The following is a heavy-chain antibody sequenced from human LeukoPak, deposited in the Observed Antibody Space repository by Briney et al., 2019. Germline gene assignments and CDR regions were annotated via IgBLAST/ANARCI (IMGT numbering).Heavy chain of an antibody. J-gene: IGHJ4*02. D-gene: IGHD1-26*01. Sequence: GGSLRLSCAASGFTVSTNYMSWVRQAPGKGLEWVSVIYSGGSTYYTDSVKGRFTISRDNSKNTLYLQMNSLRAEDTAVYYCARGRGSYYFDYWGQGTLVTVSS. CDR3: ARGRGSYYFDY. V-gene: IGHV3-53*01. CDR1: GFTVSTNY. CDR2: IYSGGST.